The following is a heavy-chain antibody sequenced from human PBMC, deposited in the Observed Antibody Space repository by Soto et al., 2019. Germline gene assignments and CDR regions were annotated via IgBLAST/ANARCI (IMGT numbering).Heavy chain of an antibody. D-gene: IGHD3-10*01. V-gene: IGHV3-43*01. CDR1: GFTFGDYT. J-gene: IGHJ4*02. CDR2: ISWDGGST. Sequence: LRLSCAASGFTFGDYTMHWVRQAPGKGLEWVSPISWDGGSTYYADSVKGRFTISRDNSKNSLYLQMNSLRTEDTALYYCAKDMVGELSPNFDYWGQGTLVTVSS. CDR3: AKDMVGELSPNFDY.